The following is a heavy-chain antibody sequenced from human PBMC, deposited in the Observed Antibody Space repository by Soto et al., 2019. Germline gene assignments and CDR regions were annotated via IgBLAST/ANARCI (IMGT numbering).Heavy chain of an antibody. D-gene: IGHD6-13*01. CDR2: IYYSGST. CDR3: ARPRAAAGTCWFDP. Sequence: SETPSPTLTLSCGSHSTSSYYWGWIRQPPGKGLEWIGSIYYSGSTYYNPSLKSRVTISVDTSKNQFSLKLSSVTAADTAVYYCARPRAAAGTCWFDPWGQGTLVTVSS. J-gene: IGHJ5*02. V-gene: IGHV4-39*01. CDR1: CGSHSTSSYY.